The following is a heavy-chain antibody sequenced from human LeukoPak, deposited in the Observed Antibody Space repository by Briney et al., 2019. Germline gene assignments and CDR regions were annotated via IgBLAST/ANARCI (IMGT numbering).Heavy chain of an antibody. CDR1: GFTFSSYG. Sequence: GGSLRLSCAASGFTFSSYGMNWVRQAPGKGLEWVSFTDTSGSYIYYGDSMKGRFTISRDNAKNLLFLQMNGLRAEDTAVYYCARDWKTNSFDYWGQGTLVTVSS. CDR3: ARDWKTNSFDY. J-gene: IGHJ4*02. V-gene: IGHV3-21*06. CDR2: TDTSGSYI. D-gene: IGHD1-1*01.